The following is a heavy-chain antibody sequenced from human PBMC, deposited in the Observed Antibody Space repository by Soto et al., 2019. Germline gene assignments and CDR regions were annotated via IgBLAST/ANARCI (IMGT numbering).Heavy chain of an antibody. D-gene: IGHD1-7*01. CDR1: GGSFSGYY. CDR2: INHSGST. CDR3: ARGFITGTTLDAFDI. V-gene: IGHV4-34*01. Sequence: QVQLQQWGAGLLKPSETLSLTCAVYGGSFSGYYWSWIRQPPGKGLEWIGEINHSGSTNYNPSLKSRVTISVDTSKNQFSLKLSSVTAADTAVYYCARGFITGTTLDAFDIWGQGTMVTVSS. J-gene: IGHJ3*02.